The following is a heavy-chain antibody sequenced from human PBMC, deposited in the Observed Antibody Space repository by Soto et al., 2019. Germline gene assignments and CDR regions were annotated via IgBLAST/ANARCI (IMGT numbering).Heavy chain of an antibody. J-gene: IGHJ4*02. CDR1: GESISSSSYY. D-gene: IGHD2-21*02. Sequence: ETLSLTCIVSGESISSSSYYWGWIRQPPGKGLEWIGSIYYSGRTYYNPSFKSRVTISIDTSKNQFSLKLSSVTATDTAVYYCARKRTTVVTQAYFDHWGQGALVTVSS. CDR2: IYYSGRT. V-gene: IGHV4-39*01. CDR3: ARKRTTVVTQAYFDH.